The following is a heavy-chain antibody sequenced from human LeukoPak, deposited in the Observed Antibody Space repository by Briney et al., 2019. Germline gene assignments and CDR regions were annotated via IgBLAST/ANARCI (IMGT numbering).Heavy chain of an antibody. J-gene: IGHJ4*02. CDR1: GGTFSSYA. CDR3: AARIAAAGGFDY. Sequence: SVKVSCKASGGTFSSYAISWVRQAPGQGLEWMGRIIPILGIANYAQKFQSRVTITADKSTSTAYMELSSLRSEDTAVYYCAARIAAAGGFDYWGQGTLVTVSS. V-gene: IGHV1-69*04. CDR2: IIPILGIA. D-gene: IGHD6-13*01.